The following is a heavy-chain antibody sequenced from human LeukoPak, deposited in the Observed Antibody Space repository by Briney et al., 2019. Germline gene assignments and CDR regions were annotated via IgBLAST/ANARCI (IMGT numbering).Heavy chain of an antibody. CDR3: ATHLGYSGRPYYFDN. CDR1: GFTFSSYS. J-gene: IGHJ4*02. V-gene: IGHV3-21*04. Sequence: GGSLRLSCAASGFTFSSYSMNWVRQAPGKGLEWVSSITSSSSYIYYADSVKGRFTISRDNSKNTLYLQMNSLRADDTAVYYCATHLGYSGRPYYFDNWGQGTLVTVSS. CDR2: ITSSSSYI. D-gene: IGHD5-12*01.